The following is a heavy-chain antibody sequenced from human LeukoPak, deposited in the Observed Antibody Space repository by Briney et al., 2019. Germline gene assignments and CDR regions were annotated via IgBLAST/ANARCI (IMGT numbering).Heavy chain of an antibody. CDR3: ARDRWPRGSSSGLKFDY. J-gene: IGHJ4*02. Sequence: SVKVSCKASGGTFSSYAISWVRQAPGQGLEWMGGIIPIFGTANYAQKFQGRVTITADESTSTAYMELSSLRSEDTAVYYCARDRWPRGSSSGLKFDYWGQGTLVTVSS. D-gene: IGHD6-19*01. CDR1: GGTFSSYA. CDR2: IIPIFGTA. V-gene: IGHV1-69*13.